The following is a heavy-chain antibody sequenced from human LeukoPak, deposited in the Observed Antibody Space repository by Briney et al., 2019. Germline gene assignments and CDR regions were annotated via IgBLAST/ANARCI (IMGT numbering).Heavy chain of an antibody. CDR3: TSGTTVTTGRYYYGMDV. D-gene: IGHD4-17*01. CDR2: IRSKAYGGTT. J-gene: IGHJ6*04. CDR1: GFTFGDYA. V-gene: IGHV3-49*03. Sequence: GRSLRLSCTASGFTFGDYAMSWIRQAPGKGLEWVGFIRSKAYGGTTEYAASVKGRSTISRDDSKSIAYLQMNSLKTEDTAVYYCTSGTTVTTGRYYYGMDVWGKGTTVTVSS.